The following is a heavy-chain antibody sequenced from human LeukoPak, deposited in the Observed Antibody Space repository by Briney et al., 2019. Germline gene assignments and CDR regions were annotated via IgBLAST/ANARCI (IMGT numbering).Heavy chain of an antibody. J-gene: IGHJ4*02. CDR1: GFTFSRYS. V-gene: IGHV3-48*04. D-gene: IGHD3-16*02. Sequence: QPGGSLRLSCAASGFTFSRYSMNWVRQAPGKGLEWISYISSSSSTIYYADSVKGRFTISRDNAKNSLYLQMNSLRAEDTAVYYCVRSAASYDYIWGSYRYYFDYWGQGTLATVSS. CDR2: ISSSSSTI. CDR3: VRSAASYDYIWGSYRYYFDY.